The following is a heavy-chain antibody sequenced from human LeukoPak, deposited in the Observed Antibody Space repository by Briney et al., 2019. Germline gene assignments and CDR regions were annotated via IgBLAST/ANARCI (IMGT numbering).Heavy chain of an antibody. J-gene: IGHJ4*02. Sequence: GGSLRLSCTASGFTFSNYAMTWVRQAPGKGLEWVSSMNPVYYADSVKGRFTISRDNSKNTLYLQMNSLRAEDTAVYYCAKHLITFGGFIVYWGQGTLVTVSS. CDR1: GFTFSNYA. V-gene: IGHV3-23*05. CDR3: AKHLITFGGFIVY. CDR2: MNPV. D-gene: IGHD3-16*01.